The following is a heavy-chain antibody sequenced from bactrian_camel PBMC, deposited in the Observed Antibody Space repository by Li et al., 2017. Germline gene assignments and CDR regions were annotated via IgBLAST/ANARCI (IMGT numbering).Heavy chain of an antibody. CDR3: NGRFGTDETLYDY. D-gene: IGHD1*01. CDR2: IYTRGRGT. V-gene: IGHV3S1*01. CDR1: RYTYSGHC. Sequence: VQLVESGGGSVQAGGSLTLSCTILRYTYSGHCMGWFRQAPGKEREGVAGIYTRGRGTYYADSVKGRFTISQDNAKNTLWLQMNNLKSEDTARYFCNGRFGTDETLYDYWGQGTQVTVS. J-gene: IGHJ4*01.